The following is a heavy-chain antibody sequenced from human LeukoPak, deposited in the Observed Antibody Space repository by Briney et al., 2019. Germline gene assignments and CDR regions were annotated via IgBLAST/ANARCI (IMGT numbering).Heavy chain of an antibody. Sequence: SETLSLTCTVSGGFISSYYWTWIRQPPGKGLEWIGYIYYSGSTNYNPSLKSRVTISVVTSKSQISLKLSSVTAADTAVYYCARDHIERGLNWGQGTLVTVSS. CDR2: IYYSGST. V-gene: IGHV4-59*01. CDR3: ARDHIERGLN. J-gene: IGHJ4*02. CDR1: GGFISSYY.